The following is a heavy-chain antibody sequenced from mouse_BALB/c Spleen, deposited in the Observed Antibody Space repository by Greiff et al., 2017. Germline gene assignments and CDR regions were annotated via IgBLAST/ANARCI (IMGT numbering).Heavy chain of an antibody. Sequence: EVQLVESGGGLVQPGGSLKLSCAASGFTFSSYGMSWVRQTPDKRLELVATINSNGGSTYYPDSVKGRFTISRDNAKNTLYLQMSSLKSEDTAMYYCARDWERAMDYWGQGTPVTVSS. D-gene: IGHD4-1*01. V-gene: IGHV5-6-3*01. J-gene: IGHJ4*01. CDR3: ARDWERAMDY. CDR2: INSNGGST. CDR1: GFTFSSYG.